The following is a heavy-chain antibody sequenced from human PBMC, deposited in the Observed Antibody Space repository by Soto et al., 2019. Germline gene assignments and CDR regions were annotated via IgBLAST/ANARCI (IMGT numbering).Heavy chain of an antibody. CDR3: ARGIAVAGNGAWFGP. Sequence: QVQLQQWGAGLLKPSETLSLTCAVYGESFSGYYWSWIRQPPGKGLECIGEINQSGSTNYNPSRKRRVTISIDTYKSQFALKLSSVTAADTSVYYCARGIAVAGNGAWFGPWGQGTLVTVSS. D-gene: IGHD6-19*01. J-gene: IGHJ5*02. CDR2: INQSGST. CDR1: GESFSGYY. V-gene: IGHV4-34*01.